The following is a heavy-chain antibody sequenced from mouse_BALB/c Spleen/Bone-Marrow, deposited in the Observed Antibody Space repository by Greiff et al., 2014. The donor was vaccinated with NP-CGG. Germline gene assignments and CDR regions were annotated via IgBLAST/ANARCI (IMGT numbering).Heavy chain of an antibody. Sequence: DVKLQESGAELVKPGASVKLSCTASGFNIKDTYMHWVKQRPEQGLEWIGRIDPANGNTKYDPKFQGKATITADTSSNTAYLQLSSLTSEDTAVYYCAGSGYGSSLFAHWGQGTLVTVSA. D-gene: IGHD1-1*01. J-gene: IGHJ3*01. CDR2: IDPANGNT. CDR3: AGSGYGSSLFAH. V-gene: IGHV14-3*02. CDR1: GFNIKDTY.